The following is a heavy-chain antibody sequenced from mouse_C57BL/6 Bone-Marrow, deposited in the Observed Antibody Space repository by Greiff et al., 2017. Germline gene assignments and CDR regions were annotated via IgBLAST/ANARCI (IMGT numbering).Heavy chain of an antibody. Sequence: EVQLQQSGAELVRPGASVKLSCTASGFNIKDDYMHWVKQRPEQGLEWIGWNDPENGDTEYASKFQGKATITADTSSNTASLQLSSLTSVDTAVYYCSTHYYGGGCAVEYGGQGTSVTVSS. CDR3: STHYYGGGCAVEY. CDR2: NDPENGDT. CDR1: GFNIKDDY. V-gene: IGHV14-4*01. D-gene: IGHD1-1*01. J-gene: IGHJ4*01.